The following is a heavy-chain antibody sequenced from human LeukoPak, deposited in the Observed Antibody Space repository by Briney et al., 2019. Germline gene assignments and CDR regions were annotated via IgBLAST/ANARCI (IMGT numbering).Heavy chain of an antibody. D-gene: IGHD2-2*01. V-gene: IGHV1-2*02. CDR1: GYTFSGYY. CDR2: INPDSGGA. CDR3: ARGSASNWPVDI. Sequence: ASVKVSCKASGYTFSGYYLNWVRQAPGRGLEWMGWINPDSGGAIYAQKFQGRVTMTRDTSTNTAYMELRSLRSDDTGVYYCARGSASNWPVDIWGQGTLVTVSS. J-gene: IGHJ4*02.